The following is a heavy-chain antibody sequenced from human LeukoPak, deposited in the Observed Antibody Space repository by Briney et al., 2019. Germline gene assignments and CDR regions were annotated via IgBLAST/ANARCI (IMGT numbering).Heavy chain of an antibody. J-gene: IGHJ4*02. V-gene: IGHV3-30*18. CDR2: ISDDGRNK. Sequence: GGSLRLSCAASGFSFISYGMHWVRQAPGKGLEWVGVISDDGRNKNYADSVKGRFTISRDNSKDTLYLQMNSLRDENTAVYYCAKRPSDYGDYVTYFDYWGQGTLVTVSS. D-gene: IGHD4-17*01. CDR1: GFSFISYG. CDR3: AKRPSDYGDYVTYFDY.